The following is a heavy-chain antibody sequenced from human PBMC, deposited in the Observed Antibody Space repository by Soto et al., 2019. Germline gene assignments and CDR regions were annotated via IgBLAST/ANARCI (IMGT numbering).Heavy chain of an antibody. J-gene: IGHJ6*02. D-gene: IGHD1-1*01. CDR3: AKVGEYDGVPHLDYYYYGMDV. Sequence: ASVKVSCKASGYDVTRYYIHWVRQGPGQGLEWMGIINPTGGGRTKYAQKFQGRVTVTSDRSTSTVYMELTSLRSDDTAVYYCAKVGEYDGVPHLDYYYYGMDVWGQGTTVTVSS. V-gene: IGHV1-46*01. CDR2: INPTGGGRT. CDR1: GYDVTRYY.